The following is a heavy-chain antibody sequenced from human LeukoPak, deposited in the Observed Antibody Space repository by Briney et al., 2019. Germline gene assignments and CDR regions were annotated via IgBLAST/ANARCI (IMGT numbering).Heavy chain of an antibody. CDR3: ARRRYSSSWYGRHAFDI. J-gene: IGHJ3*02. CDR2: IYHSGST. D-gene: IGHD6-13*01. CDR1: GGSISSGGYS. Sequence: PSQTLSLTCAVSGGSISSGGYSWSWIRQPPGKGLEWIGYIYHSGSTNYNPSLKSRVTISVDTSKNQFSLKLSSVTAADTAVYYCARRRYSSSWYGRHAFDIWGQGTMVTVSS. V-gene: IGHV4-30-2*01.